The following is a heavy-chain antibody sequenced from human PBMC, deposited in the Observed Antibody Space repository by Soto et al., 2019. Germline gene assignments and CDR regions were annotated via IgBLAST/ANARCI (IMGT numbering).Heavy chain of an antibody. D-gene: IGHD1-20*01. CDR2: IIPIFGTA. Sequence: SVKVSCKASGGTFSSYAISWVRQAPGQGLEWMGGIIPIFGTANYAQKFQGRVTITADESTSTAYMELSSLRSEDTAVYYCARVYPVLGITGNWFDPWGQGTLVTVSS. CDR3: ARVYPVLGITGNWFDP. V-gene: IGHV1-69*13. J-gene: IGHJ5*02. CDR1: GGTFSSYA.